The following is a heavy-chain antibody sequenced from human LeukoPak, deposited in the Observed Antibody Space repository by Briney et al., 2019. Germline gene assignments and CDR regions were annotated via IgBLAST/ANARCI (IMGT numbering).Heavy chain of an antibody. V-gene: IGHV1-69*04. CDR3: ARVDGYESRTPYYDILTGPDY. J-gene: IGHJ4*02. CDR2: IIPILGIA. D-gene: IGHD3-9*01. CDR1: GGTFSSYA. Sequence: ASVKVSCKASGGTFSSYAISWVRQAPGQGLEWMGRIIPILGIANYAQKFQGRVTITADKSTSTAYMELSSLRSEDTAVYYCARVDGYESRTPYYDILTGPDYWGQGTLVTVSS.